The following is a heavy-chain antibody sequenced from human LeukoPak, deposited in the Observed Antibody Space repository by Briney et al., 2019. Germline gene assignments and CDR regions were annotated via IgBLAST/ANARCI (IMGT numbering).Heavy chain of an antibody. D-gene: IGHD6-6*01. Sequence: SETLSLTCTVSGGSINNSSYYWGWIRQPPGKGLECIGSIYYSGRTYYNPSLKSRVTISVDMSKNQFSLKLSSVTAADTAVYYCARIVYSSSIDYWGQGTLVTVSS. CDR3: ARIVYSSSIDY. CDR2: IYYSGRT. V-gene: IGHV4-39*07. CDR1: GGSINNSSYY. J-gene: IGHJ4*02.